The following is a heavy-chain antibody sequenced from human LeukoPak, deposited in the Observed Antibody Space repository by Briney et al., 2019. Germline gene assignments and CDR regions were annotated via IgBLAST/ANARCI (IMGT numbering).Heavy chain of an antibody. Sequence: SQTLSLTCTVSGGSISSGGYYWSWIRQHPGKGLEWFGYFYYSVSTYYNPSLKSRVTISVDTSKNQFSLKLSSVTAADTAVYYCARFRIAAAGTNAFDIWGQGTMVTVSS. J-gene: IGHJ3*02. CDR1: GGSISSGGYY. CDR3: ARFRIAAAGTNAFDI. D-gene: IGHD6-13*01. CDR2: FYYSVST. V-gene: IGHV4-31*03.